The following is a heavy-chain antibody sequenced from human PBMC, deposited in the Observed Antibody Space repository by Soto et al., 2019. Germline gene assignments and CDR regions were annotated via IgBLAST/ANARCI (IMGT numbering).Heavy chain of an antibody. CDR2: IIPILGIA. CDR1: GGTFSSYT. V-gene: IGHV1-69*02. J-gene: IGHJ6*02. D-gene: IGHD4-17*01. Sequence: QVQLVQSGAEVKKPGSSVKVSCKASGGTFSSYTISWVRQAPGQGLEWMGRIIPILGIANYAQKFQGRVTITADKSTSTAYMELSSLRSEDTAVYYCARGPLTTVTTLRYYYYYGMDVWGQGTTVTVSS. CDR3: ARGPLTTVTTLRYYYYYGMDV.